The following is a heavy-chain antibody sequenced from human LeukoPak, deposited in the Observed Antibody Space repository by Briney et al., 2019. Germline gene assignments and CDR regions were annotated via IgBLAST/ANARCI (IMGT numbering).Heavy chain of an antibody. CDR3: AREVAGTDY. CDR2: IYYSGST. D-gene: IGHD6-19*01. J-gene: IGHJ4*02. Sequence: SETLSLTCTVSGGSISSYYWSWIRQPPGKGLEWIGYIYYSGSTNYSPSLKSRATISVDTSKNQFSLKLSSVTAADTAVYYCAREVAGTDYWGQGTLVTVSS. CDR1: GGSISSYY. V-gene: IGHV4-59*01.